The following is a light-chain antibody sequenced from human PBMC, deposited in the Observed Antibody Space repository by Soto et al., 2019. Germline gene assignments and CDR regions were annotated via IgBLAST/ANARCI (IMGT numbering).Light chain of an antibody. CDR3: QQDAGYPTCT. CDR1: RSINGW. CDR2: KAS. Sequence: SPSILSASVGDRVTITCRASRSINGWLAWYQQKPVQAPNLLIYKASTLESGVPSRFSGSGSGTEFTLTISCLQPADFGTYYCQQDAGYPTCTFCQGTMV. J-gene: IGKJ1*01. V-gene: IGKV1-5*03.